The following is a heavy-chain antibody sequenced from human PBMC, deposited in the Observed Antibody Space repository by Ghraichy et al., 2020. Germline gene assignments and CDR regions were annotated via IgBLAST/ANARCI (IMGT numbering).Heavy chain of an antibody. CDR3: ARGVGSTDYTTHWCDT. CDR2: IKSDSSAI. V-gene: IGHV3-48*02. Sequence: GGSLRLSCEASGFTFSGFSMNWVRQAPGKGLERVSYIKSDSSAIQYAASVKGRFTISRDNVRNSLYLQMNSLRDEDTAVYYCARGVGSTDYTTHWCDTWGQGTLVIVSS. CDR1: GFTFSGFS. J-gene: IGHJ5*02. D-gene: IGHD4-11*01.